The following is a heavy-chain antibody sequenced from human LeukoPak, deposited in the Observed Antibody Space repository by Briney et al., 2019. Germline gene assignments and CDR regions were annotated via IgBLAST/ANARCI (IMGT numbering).Heavy chain of an antibody. D-gene: IGHD3-22*01. CDR2: ISYDGSNK. Sequence: GRPLRLSCAASGFTFSSYGMHWVRQAPGQGLEWVAIISYDGSNKYYADSVQGRFTISRDNSKNTLYLQMNSLRAEDTAVYYCAKHYDTHAFDIWGQGTLVTVSS. CDR1: GFTFSSYG. V-gene: IGHV3-30*18. J-gene: IGHJ3*02. CDR3: AKHYDTHAFDI.